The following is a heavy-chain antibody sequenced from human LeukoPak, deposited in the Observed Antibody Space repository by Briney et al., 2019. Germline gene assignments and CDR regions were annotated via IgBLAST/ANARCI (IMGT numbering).Heavy chain of an antibody. CDR3: AKSPPIHDTEDY. J-gene: IGHJ4*02. CDR1: GSTFSSYA. Sequence: PGGSLRLSCAASGSTFSSYAMSWVRQAPGKGLEWVSAISGSGGSTYYADSVKGRSTISRDNSKNTLYLQMNSLRAEDTAVYYCAKSPPIHDTEDYWGQGTLVTVSS. D-gene: IGHD1-14*01. V-gene: IGHV3-23*01. CDR2: ISGSGGST.